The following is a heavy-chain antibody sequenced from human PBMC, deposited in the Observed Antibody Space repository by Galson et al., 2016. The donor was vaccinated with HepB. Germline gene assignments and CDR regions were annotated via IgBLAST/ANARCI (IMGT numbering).Heavy chain of an antibody. J-gene: IGHJ4*02. V-gene: IGHV4-31*03. Sequence: TLSLTCTVPGDSITSGGYYWSWVRQHPGKGLEWIGYIYHSGSAYYNPSLKSRLSMSVDTSKNQFSLRLTSVTAADTALYYCARQRRGGPSDYWGQGMLVIASS. CDR1: GDSITSGGYY. D-gene: IGHD5-24*01. CDR2: IYHSGSA. CDR3: ARQRRGGPSDY.